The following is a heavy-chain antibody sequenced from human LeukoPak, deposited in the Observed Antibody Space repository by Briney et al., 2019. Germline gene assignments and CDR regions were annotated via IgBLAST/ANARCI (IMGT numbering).Heavy chain of an antibody. CDR2: IYYSGST. CDR3: ARIFFTNGWDPYPLDY. Sequence: PSETLSLSCSVSGGSVTTGSYYWTWIRQPPGKGLEWIGNIYYSGSTNYSPSLKSRVTISIDTSNNQLSLKLLSVTTADTAVYYCARIFFTNGWDPYPLDYWGQGTLVIVSS. V-gene: IGHV4-61*01. D-gene: IGHD2-8*01. J-gene: IGHJ4*02. CDR1: GGSVTTGSYY.